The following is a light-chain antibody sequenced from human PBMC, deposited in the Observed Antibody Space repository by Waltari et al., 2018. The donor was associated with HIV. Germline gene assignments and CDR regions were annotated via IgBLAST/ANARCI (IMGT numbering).Light chain of an antibody. J-gene: IGKJ2*01. CDR3: QQSDSFPYT. CDR2: GAS. V-gene: IGKV1-39*01. CDR1: QSITYF. Sequence: DIQMTQSPSPLSASVGDTVVISCRASQSITYFLNWYQLKPGQAPALLISGASSLQSGVPSRFVGSGSGTDFTLTIKKLQPGDFATYFCQQSDSFPYTFGPGTKLDI.